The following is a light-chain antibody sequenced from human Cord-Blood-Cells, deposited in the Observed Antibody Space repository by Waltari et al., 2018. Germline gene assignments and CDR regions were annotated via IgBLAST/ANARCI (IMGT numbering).Light chain of an antibody. J-gene: IGKJ3*01. V-gene: IGKV4-1*01. Sequence: DIVMTQSQDSLAVSLGERATIHCKSSESVLYSSNNKNYLAWYQQKPGQPPKLLIYWASTRESGVPDRFSGSGSGTDFTLTISSLQAEDVAVYYCQQYYSTPFTFGPGTKVDIK. CDR3: QQYYSTPFT. CDR2: WAS. CDR1: ESVLYSSNNKNY.